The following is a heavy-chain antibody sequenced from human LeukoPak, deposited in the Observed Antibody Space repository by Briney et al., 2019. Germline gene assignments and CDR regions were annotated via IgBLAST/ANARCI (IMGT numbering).Heavy chain of an antibody. J-gene: IGHJ4*02. D-gene: IGHD3-22*01. Sequence: AAVKVSFKASGYTFTIYVISGVRQAPGQGLEWMAWISANSGNTNYAQKVQGRVTMTTDTSTSTAYMELRSLRSDDTAVYYCARGWANYYDSNGYHDSWGQGTLVTVSS. CDR1: GYTFTIYV. CDR2: ISANSGNT. V-gene: IGHV1-18*01. CDR3: ARGWANYYDSNGYHDS.